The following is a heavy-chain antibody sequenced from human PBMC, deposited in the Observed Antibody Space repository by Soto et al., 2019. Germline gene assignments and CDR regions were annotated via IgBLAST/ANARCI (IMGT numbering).Heavy chain of an antibody. J-gene: IGHJ4*02. Sequence: KPSETLSLTCSIYSGSFSGYYWSWIRHPPGKGLEWIGEISQSGNTNYSPSLKSRVSISIDTSKKQFSLNLASVSAADTAVYYCARAPKVSGSSQTRPDFWGQGTLVTVSS. CDR2: ISQSGNT. CDR3: ARAPKVSGSSQTRPDF. V-gene: IGHV4-34*01. D-gene: IGHD6-6*01. CDR1: SGSFSGYY.